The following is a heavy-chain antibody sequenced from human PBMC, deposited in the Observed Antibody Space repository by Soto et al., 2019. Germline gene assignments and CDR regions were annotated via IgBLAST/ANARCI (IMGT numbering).Heavy chain of an antibody. V-gene: IGHV3-30*18. CDR1: GFTFSSYG. Sequence: QVQLVESGGGVVQPGRSLRLSCAASGFTFSSYGMHWVRQAPGKGLEWVAVISYDGSNKYYADYVKGRFTISRDNSKNTLYLQMNSLRADDTAVYYCAKDLQFGAAAGTGAYYYGMDVWGQGTTVTVSS. CDR2: ISYDGSNK. J-gene: IGHJ6*02. CDR3: AKDLQFGAAAGTGAYYYGMDV. D-gene: IGHD6-13*01.